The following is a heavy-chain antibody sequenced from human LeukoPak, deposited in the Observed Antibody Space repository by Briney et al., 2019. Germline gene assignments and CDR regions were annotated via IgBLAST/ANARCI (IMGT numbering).Heavy chain of an antibody. CDR1: GDSVSSGNYY. Sequence: PSETLSLTCIVSGDSVSSGNYYLSWIRQPPGKGLDWITYMSSSGTTKYNPSLKSRVTTSVDTSRTQFSLRLSSVTAADTAVYYCARGQDDRSGTFDYWGQGILVTVSS. CDR3: ARGQDDRSGTFDY. V-gene: IGHV4-61*01. D-gene: IGHD3-22*01. CDR2: MSSSGTT. J-gene: IGHJ4*02.